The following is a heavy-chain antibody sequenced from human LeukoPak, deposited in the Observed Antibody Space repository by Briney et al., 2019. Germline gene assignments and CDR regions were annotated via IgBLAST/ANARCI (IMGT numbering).Heavy chain of an antibody. V-gene: IGHV3-7*03. D-gene: IGHD3-22*01. CDR1: GFTFSSYW. CDR3: ASEIDYYDSSGYYPYFDY. J-gene: IGHJ4*02. CDR2: IKQDGSEK. Sequence: GGSLRLSCAASGFTFSSYWMSWVRQAPAKGLEWVANIKQDGSEKYYVDSVKGRFTISRDNAKNSLYLQMNSLRAEDTAVYYCASEIDYYDSSGYYPYFDYWGQGTLVTVSS.